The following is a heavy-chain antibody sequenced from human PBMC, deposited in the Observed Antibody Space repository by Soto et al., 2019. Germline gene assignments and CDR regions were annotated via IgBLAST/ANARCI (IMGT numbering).Heavy chain of an antibody. Sequence: ASVKVSCKVSGYTLSELSMHWVRQAPGKGLEWMGRFDPEDGQTIYAQKFQGRVTMTGDTSADTAYMELSSLRSDDTAVYYCARDHYYDSSGPLDYWGQGTLVTVS. CDR1: GYTLSELS. V-gene: IGHV1-24*01. CDR3: ARDHYYDSSGPLDY. CDR2: FDPEDGQT. J-gene: IGHJ4*02. D-gene: IGHD3-22*01.